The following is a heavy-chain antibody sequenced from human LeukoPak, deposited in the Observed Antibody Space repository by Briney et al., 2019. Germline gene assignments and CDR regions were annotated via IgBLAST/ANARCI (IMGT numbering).Heavy chain of an antibody. CDR3: ARERPRSSRENWFVP. V-gene: IGHV4-59*02. Sequence: SETLSLTCTISGGSVSDYYWSWIRQCPGKGLEGIGYIYHTGSTSYSPSLKSRVTISADTSKNQFSLKLSSVTAADTAVYYCARERPRSSRENWFVPWGQGTLVTVSS. CDR1: GGSVSDYY. D-gene: IGHD6-13*01. CDR2: IYHTGST. J-gene: IGHJ5*02.